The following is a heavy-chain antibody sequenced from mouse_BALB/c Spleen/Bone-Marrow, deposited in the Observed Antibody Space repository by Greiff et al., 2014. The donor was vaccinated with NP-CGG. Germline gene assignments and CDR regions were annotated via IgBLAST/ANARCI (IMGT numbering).Heavy chain of an antibody. CDR2: IYPGDGET. Sequence: QVQLKESGAELVRPGFSVKISCKASGYPFSSYWMNWVKQRPGQGLEWIGQIYPGDGETNYNGKFKGNATLTADKSSSTAYMQLISLTSEDSAVYFCARKYGDYWGQGTTLTVSS. CDR1: GYPFSSYW. CDR3: ARKYGDY. D-gene: IGHD2-10*02. V-gene: IGHV1-80*01. J-gene: IGHJ2*01.